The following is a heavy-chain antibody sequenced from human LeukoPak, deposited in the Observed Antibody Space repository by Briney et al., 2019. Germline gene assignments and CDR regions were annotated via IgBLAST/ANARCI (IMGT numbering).Heavy chain of an antibody. Sequence: SETLCLTCAVYGGSFSGYYWSWIRQPPGKGLEWIGEINHSGSTNYNPSLKSRVTISVDTSKNQFSLKLSSVTAADTAVYYCARGDDYSNFLPFDYWGQGTLVTVSS. CDR1: GGSFSGYY. CDR3: ARGDDYSNFLPFDY. CDR2: INHSGST. J-gene: IGHJ4*02. D-gene: IGHD4-11*01. V-gene: IGHV4-34*01.